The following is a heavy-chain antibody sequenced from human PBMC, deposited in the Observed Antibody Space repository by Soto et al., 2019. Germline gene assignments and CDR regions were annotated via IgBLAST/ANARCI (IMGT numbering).Heavy chain of an antibody. V-gene: IGHV4-31*02. J-gene: IGHJ5*02. CDR3: ARVRNDYSNYWFDP. CDR2: IYYNGST. D-gene: IGHD4-4*01. Sequence: SETLSLTCAVSGGSITSGGYYWSWIRHHPGRGLEWIASIYYNGSTYHNPSLKSRVTISAGTSENQFSLRLSSVTTADTAVYYCARVRNDYSNYWFDPWGQGTLVTVSS. CDR1: GGSITSGGYY.